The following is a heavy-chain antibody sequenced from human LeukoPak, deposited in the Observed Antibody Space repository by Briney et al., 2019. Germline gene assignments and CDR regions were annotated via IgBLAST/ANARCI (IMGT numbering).Heavy chain of an antibody. V-gene: IGHV4-34*01. CDR2: INHSGST. J-gene: IGHJ5*02. CDR1: GFTFSDHY. D-gene: IGHD1-26*01. CDR3: ARGRYSGANH. Sequence: PEGSLRLSCVASGFTFSDHYIDWVRQPPGKGLEWIGEINHSGSTNYNPSLKSRVTISVNTSKNQFSLKLSSVTAADTAVYYCARGRYSGANHWGQGTLVTVSS.